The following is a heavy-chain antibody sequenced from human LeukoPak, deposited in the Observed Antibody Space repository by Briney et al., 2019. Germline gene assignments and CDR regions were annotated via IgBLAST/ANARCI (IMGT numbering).Heavy chain of an antibody. Sequence: PGRSLRLSCAASGFTFTMFGMNWVRQAPGKGLEWVSYIDARSGIVYYADSVQGRFTISRDDAKDSVFLQMNSLRVDDTAVYYCARTYDFGRGPPGDAFDNWGQGTLVTVPS. CDR2: IDARSGIV. CDR1: GFTFTMFG. CDR3: ARTYDFGRGPPGDAFDN. J-gene: IGHJ3*02. V-gene: IGHV3-48*01. D-gene: IGHD3-3*01.